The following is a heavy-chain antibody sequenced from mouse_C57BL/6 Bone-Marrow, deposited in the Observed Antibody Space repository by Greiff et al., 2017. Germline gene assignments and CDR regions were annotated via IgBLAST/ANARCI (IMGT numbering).Heavy chain of an antibody. V-gene: IGHV14-4*01. J-gene: IGHJ4*01. CDR2: IDPENGDT. CDR1: GFNIKDDY. Sequence: VQLQQSGAELVRPGASVKLSCTASGFNIKDDYMHWVKQRPEQGLEWIGWIDPENGDTEYASKFQGKATITADTSSNTAYLQLSSLTSEATAFYYCTTWWWDAMDYWGQGTSVTVSS. CDR3: TTWWWDAMDY. D-gene: IGHD1-1*02.